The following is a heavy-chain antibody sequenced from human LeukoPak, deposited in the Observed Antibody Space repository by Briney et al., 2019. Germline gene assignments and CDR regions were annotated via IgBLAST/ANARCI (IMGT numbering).Heavy chain of an antibody. CDR1: GFTFSSYA. Sequence: GRSLRLSCAASGFTFSSYAMHWVRQALGKGLEWVAVISYDGSNKYYADSVKGRFTISRDNSKNTLYLQMNSLRAEDTAVYYCARGRIAAAADAYYFDYWGQGTLVTVSS. V-gene: IGHV3-30-3*01. CDR3: ARGRIAAAADAYYFDY. D-gene: IGHD6-13*01. J-gene: IGHJ4*02. CDR2: ISYDGSNK.